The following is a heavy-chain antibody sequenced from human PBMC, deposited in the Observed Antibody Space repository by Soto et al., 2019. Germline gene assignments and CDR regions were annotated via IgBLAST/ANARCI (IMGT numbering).Heavy chain of an antibody. V-gene: IGHV3-23*01. J-gene: IGHJ4*02. CDR2: ISGSGGVT. Sequence: PGGSLRLSCAASGFTLRSYAMSWARQAPGKGLEWVSGISGSGGVTYYADSVKGRFTISRDTSKNTLYLQMNSLRAEDTAVYFCAKGKDVVVVPAIDYWGQGTLVTVSS. CDR1: GFTLRSYA. CDR3: AKGKDVVVVPAIDY. D-gene: IGHD2-2*01.